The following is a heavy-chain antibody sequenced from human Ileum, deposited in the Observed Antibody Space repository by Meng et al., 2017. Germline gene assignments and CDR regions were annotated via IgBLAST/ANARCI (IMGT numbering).Heavy chain of an antibody. D-gene: IGHD3-22*01. J-gene: IGHJ4*02. Sequence: QVALRASGPLLVRPSGALSLTCAVSGTWWSWVRQPPGKGLEWIGEIFQSGRTNYNPSLKSRVTISIDKSKSQISLQLSAVTAADTAVYSCATSNDRDVYYLGYWGQGTLVTVSS. CDR3: ATSNDRDVYYLGY. CDR2: IFQSGRT. V-gene: IGHV4-4*02. CDR1: GTW.